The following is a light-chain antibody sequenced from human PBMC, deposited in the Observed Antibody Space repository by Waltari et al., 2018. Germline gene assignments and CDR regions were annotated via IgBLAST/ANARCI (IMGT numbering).Light chain of an antibody. CDR3: AAWDDGLNGPV. CDR1: SSNIETNS. Sequence: QSVLTQPPSASGTPGQTVTISCSGGSSNIETNSVNWYQQVPGTAPRLLIYTTNKRPSGVPDRFSGSKSGSSASLAISGLQSEDEADYYCAAWDDGLNGPVFGGGTKLTVL. CDR2: TTN. J-gene: IGLJ3*02. V-gene: IGLV1-44*01.